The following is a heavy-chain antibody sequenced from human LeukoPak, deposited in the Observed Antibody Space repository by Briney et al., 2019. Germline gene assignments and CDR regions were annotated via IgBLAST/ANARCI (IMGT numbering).Heavy chain of an antibody. V-gene: IGHV4-39*07. CDR2: ISYSGST. CDR3: ATVTDPRYNYFDP. D-gene: IGHD2-21*02. CDR1: GGSISGCGCY. J-gene: IGHJ5*02. Sequence: PSETLSLTCTVYGGSISGCGCYWICIRQPPGKGLKWIGIISYSGSTHSTPSLKIRVTMSMYTSKNYFSLKLTSVTAAATAVYYCATVTDPRYNYFDPWGQGNLVTVSS.